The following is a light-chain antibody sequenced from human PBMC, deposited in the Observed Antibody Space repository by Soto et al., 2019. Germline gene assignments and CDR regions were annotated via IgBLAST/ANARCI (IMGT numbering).Light chain of an antibody. CDR3: QQYDILPPT. Sequence: DIQMTQSPSSLSASVGDRVTITCQASQDITNYLNWYQQKPGKAPKLLIYGASNLEIGVPSRFSGSGYGADFTFTIHSLQPEDIATYYCQQYDILPPTFCGGTKVEIK. V-gene: IGKV1-33*01. CDR2: GAS. J-gene: IGKJ4*01. CDR1: QDITNY.